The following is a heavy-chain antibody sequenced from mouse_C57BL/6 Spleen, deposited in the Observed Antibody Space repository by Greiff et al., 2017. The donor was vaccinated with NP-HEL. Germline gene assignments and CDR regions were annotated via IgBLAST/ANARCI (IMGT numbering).Heavy chain of an antibody. D-gene: IGHD5-1-1*01. CDR1: GYTFTSYW. CDR3: AVYPDYYAMDY. Sequence: QVQLQQPGAELVRPGTSVKLSCKASGYTFTSYWMHWVKQRPGQGLEWIGVIDPSDSYTNYNQKFKGKATLTVDTSSSTAYMQLSSLTSEDSAVYYCAVYPDYYAMDYWGQGTSVTVSS. CDR2: IDPSDSYT. J-gene: IGHJ4*01. V-gene: IGHV1-59*01.